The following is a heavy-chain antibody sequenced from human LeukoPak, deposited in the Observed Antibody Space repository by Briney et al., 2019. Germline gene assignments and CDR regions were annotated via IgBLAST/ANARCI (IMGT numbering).Heavy chain of an antibody. CDR1: DDSISDYY. V-gene: IGHV4-59*01. J-gene: IGHJ4*02. CDR3: ARGPHERSGYPDN. CDR2: FHNSGTS. D-gene: IGHD3-22*01. Sequence: PSETLFLTCTVSDDSISDYYRGWIRQPPGKGLEWIGYFHNSGTSTYNPSLKSRVTISADTSKNQFSLKLSSVTAADTAVYYCARGPHERSGYPDNWGQGTLVTVSS.